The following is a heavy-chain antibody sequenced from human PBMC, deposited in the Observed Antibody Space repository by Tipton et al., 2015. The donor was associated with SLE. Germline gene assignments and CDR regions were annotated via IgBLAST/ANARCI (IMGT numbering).Heavy chain of an antibody. V-gene: IGHV4-59*04. J-gene: IGHJ4*02. Sequence: TLSLTCTVSGGSISSHYWSWIRQPPGKGLEWIGCIYYSGSTYYNPSLKSRVTISVDTSKNQFSLKLSSVTAADTAVYYCAKKNQAGSSSWYDYWGQGTLVTVSS. CDR2: IYYSGST. CDR1: GGSISSHY. D-gene: IGHD6-13*01. CDR3: AKKNQAGSSSWYDY.